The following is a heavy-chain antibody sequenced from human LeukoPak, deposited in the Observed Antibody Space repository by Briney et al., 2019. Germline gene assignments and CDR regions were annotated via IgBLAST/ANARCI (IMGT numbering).Heavy chain of an antibody. CDR2: IYFNGGST. Sequence: SATLSLTCTVSGGSITNTISYWAWMRQSPGKGPEWIGSIYFNGGSTYYNPSLKTRATLLLDTSRNQFSLNLRSVTAADTGVYYCARPMYNSWDRFDPWGQGTQVTVSS. D-gene: IGHD2/OR15-2a*01. J-gene: IGHJ5*02. CDR1: GGSITNTISY. V-gene: IGHV4-39*01. CDR3: ARPMYNSWDRFDP.